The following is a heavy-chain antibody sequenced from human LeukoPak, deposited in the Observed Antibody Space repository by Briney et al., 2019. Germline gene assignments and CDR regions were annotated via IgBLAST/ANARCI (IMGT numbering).Heavy chain of an antibody. D-gene: IGHD3-22*01. CDR3: ARGRITMIWPI. J-gene: IGHJ3*02. CDR2: ICYSGST. CDR1: GGSISSYY. Sequence: SETLSLTCTVSGGSISSYYWSWIRQPPGKGLEWIGYICYSGSTNYNPSLKSRVTISVDTSKNQFSLKLSSVTAADTAVYYCARGRITMIWPIWGQGTVVTVSS. V-gene: IGHV4-59*01.